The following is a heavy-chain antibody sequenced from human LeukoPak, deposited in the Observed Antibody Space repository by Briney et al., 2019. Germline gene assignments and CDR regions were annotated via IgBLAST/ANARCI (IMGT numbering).Heavy chain of an antibody. CDR3: ARGRPHGNDY. V-gene: IGHV3-23*01. CDR2: ITGSGSST. Sequence: GGSLRLSCAASGFTFSSYAMTWVRQAPGKGLEWVSSITGSGSSTYYADSVKGRFSISRDNAKNTLYLQMNSLRVEDTAVYYCARGRPHGNDYWGQGTLVTVSS. D-gene: IGHD4-23*01. J-gene: IGHJ4*02. CDR1: GFTFSSYA.